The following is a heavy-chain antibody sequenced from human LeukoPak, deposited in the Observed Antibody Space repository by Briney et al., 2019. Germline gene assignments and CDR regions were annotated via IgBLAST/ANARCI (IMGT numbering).Heavy chain of an antibody. CDR2: IYYSGST. D-gene: IGHD6-19*01. CDR1: GGSISSSSYY. CDR3: ARVYSSGWTYYFDY. V-gene: IGHV4-39*07. J-gene: IGHJ4*02. Sequence: SETLSLTCTVSGGSISSSSYYWGWIRQPPGKGLEWIGSIYYSGSTYYHPSLKSRVTISVDTSKNQFSLKLSSVTAADTAVYYCARVYSSGWTYYFDYWGQGTLVTVSS.